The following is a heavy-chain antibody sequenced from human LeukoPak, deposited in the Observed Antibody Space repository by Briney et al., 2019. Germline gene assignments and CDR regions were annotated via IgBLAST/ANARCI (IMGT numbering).Heavy chain of an antibody. Sequence: TGGSLRLSCAASGFTFSSYAINGVREAPGKGRECLSAISGSGGHIYYADSLKGRFTISRDNSKNTAYLEMNSLRAEDTAVYHCAKIMGSSPSTAYFAYWGQGTLVTVSS. CDR3: AKIMGSSPSTAYFAY. CDR2: ISGSGGHI. V-gene: IGHV3-23*01. J-gene: IGHJ4*02. D-gene: IGHD6-6*01. CDR1: GFTFSSYA.